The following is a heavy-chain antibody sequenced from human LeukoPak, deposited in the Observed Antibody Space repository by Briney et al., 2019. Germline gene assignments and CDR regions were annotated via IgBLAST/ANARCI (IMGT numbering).Heavy chain of an antibody. CDR2: INTGSSTI. Sequence: GGSLRLSCAASGFTFSPYTMHWFRQPPGKGLEWVSYINTGSSTIYYADSAKGRFTISRDNAKNSLYLQLNSLRAEDTAVYYCARDSSVCAFDVWGQGTMVTVSS. J-gene: IGHJ3*01. D-gene: IGHD6-6*01. V-gene: IGHV3-48*01. CDR3: ARDSSVCAFDV. CDR1: GFTFSPYT.